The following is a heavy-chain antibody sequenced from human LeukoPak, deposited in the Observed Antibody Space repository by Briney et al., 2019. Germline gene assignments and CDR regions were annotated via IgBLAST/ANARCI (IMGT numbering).Heavy chain of an antibody. CDR1: GFTFSSYG. CDR2: IRYDGSNK. V-gene: IGHV3-30*02. J-gene: IGHJ4*02. Sequence: GGSLRLSCAASGFTFSSYGMHWVRQAPGKGLEWVAFIRYDGSNKYYADSVKGRFTISRDNSKNTLYLQMNSLRAEDTAVYYCAKEGGAAAGTGDFDYWGQGTLVTVSS. CDR3: AKEGGAAAGTGDFDY. D-gene: IGHD6-13*01.